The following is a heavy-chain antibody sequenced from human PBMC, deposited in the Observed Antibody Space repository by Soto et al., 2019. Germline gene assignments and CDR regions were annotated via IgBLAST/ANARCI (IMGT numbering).Heavy chain of an antibody. J-gene: IGHJ6*02. CDR1: GYTFTAYY. CDR3: ARNMDDYYVRGSGNGHGV. Sequence: QVQLVQSGAEVKEPGDSVRVSCEASGYTFTAYYIHWVRLAPGHGLEWMGWINPKFGDTTYAQDFQGRVSMTRDMSISTVYMELSRLTSDDTARYYCARNMDDYYVRGSGNGHGVWGQGTTVTVSS. CDR2: INPKFGDT. D-gene: IGHD3-10*02. V-gene: IGHV1-2*02.